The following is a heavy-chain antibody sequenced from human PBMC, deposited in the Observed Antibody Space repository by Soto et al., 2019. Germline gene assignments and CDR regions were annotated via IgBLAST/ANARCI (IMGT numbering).Heavy chain of an antibody. CDR2: ISYDGTNK. V-gene: IGHV3-30*18. J-gene: IGHJ4*02. CDR1: GFTFSSYG. CDR3: TKEFVETWIQLWSGYFDS. Sequence: QVQLVESGGGVVQPGRSLRVCCAASGFTFSSYGMHWVRQAPGKGQEWVALISYDGTNKYYADSVKGRFSISRDNFKTTVYLQMNTLRAEDTAVYYCTKEFVETWIQLWSGYFDSWGQGTLVTVSS. D-gene: IGHD5-18*01.